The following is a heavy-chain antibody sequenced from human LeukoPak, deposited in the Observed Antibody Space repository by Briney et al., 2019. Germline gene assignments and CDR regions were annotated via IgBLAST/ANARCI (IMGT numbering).Heavy chain of an antibody. Sequence: ASVKVSCKASGYTFTSYGISWVRQAPGQGLEWMGWISAYNGNTNYAQKLQGRVTMTTDTSTSTAYMELRSLRCDDTAVYYCARARGYCSSTSCPRPFDPWGQGTLVTVSS. D-gene: IGHD2-2*01. J-gene: IGHJ5*02. CDR2: ISAYNGNT. CDR1: GYTFTSYG. CDR3: ARARGYCSSTSCPRPFDP. V-gene: IGHV1-18*01.